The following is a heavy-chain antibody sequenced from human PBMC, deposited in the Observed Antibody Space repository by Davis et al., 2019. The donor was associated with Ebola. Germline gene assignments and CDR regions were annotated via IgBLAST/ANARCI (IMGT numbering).Heavy chain of an antibody. J-gene: IGHJ4*02. CDR2: IYSGGST. CDR3: ARQRSLFGEYPDY. D-gene: IGHD3-10*02. V-gene: IGHV3-66*04. Sequence: GESLKISCAASGFTFSSYAMSWVRQAPGKGLEWVSVIYSGGSTYYADSVKGRFTISRDNAKNSLYLQMNSLRAEDTAVYYCARQRSLFGEYPDYWGQGTLVTVSS. CDR1: GFTFSSYA.